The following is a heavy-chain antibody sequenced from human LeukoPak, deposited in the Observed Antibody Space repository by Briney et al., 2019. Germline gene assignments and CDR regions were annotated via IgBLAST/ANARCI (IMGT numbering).Heavy chain of an antibody. CDR3: ARVKVVVVTAIIIHAFDI. CDR1: GYTFTSYG. J-gene: IGHJ3*02. D-gene: IGHD2-21*02. CDR2: ISAYNGNT. V-gene: IGHV1-18*01. Sequence: RASVKVSCKASGYTFTSYGISWVRQAPGQGLEWMGCISAYNGNTNYAQKLQGRLTITTDSSTSTVYTKLRRLRSDDTAVYCCARVKVVVVTAIIIHAFDIGREGRMVTVYS.